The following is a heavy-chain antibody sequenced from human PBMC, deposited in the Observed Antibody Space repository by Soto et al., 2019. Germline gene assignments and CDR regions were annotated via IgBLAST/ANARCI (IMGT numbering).Heavy chain of an antibody. J-gene: IGHJ5*02. CDR3: ARFPAGRQWLLCDL. V-gene: IGHV5-51*01. D-gene: IGHD6-13*01. CDR1: GYNFTTHW. Sequence: GEALKISWKGSGYNFTTHWIGWVRQMPGKGLEWVGIIYPGDSDIRYSPSFQGQVTISADKSINTAYLQFNSLKASDTAIHYCARFPAGRQWLLCDLSGQGTMVTVSS. CDR2: IYPGDSDI.